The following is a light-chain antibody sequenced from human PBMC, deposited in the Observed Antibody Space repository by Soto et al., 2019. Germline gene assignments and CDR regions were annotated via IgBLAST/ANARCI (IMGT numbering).Light chain of an antibody. V-gene: IGKV1-5*01. J-gene: IGKJ1*01. CDR1: QSVRSW. Sequence: DMQMTHNSVTLTAYDSDRGTITCRAGQSVRSWLAWYQQKPGTAPKLLIFDASRLGSGVPSRFSGSGSGTEFTLTISSLQPDDFATYYCQHYNSYSEAFGQGTKVDIK. CDR2: DAS. CDR3: QHYNSYSEA.